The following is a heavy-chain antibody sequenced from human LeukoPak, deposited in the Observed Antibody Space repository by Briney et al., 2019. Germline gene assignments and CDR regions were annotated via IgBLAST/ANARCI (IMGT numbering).Heavy chain of an antibody. CDR1: GFTFSSYA. J-gene: IGHJ4*02. V-gene: IGHV3-23*01. CDR3: AKVKNDILTGYYPYYFDY. D-gene: IGHD3-9*01. CDR2: ISGSGGST. Sequence: GGSLRLSCAASGFTFSSYAMSWVRQAPGKGLEWVSAISGSGGSTYYADSVKGRFTISRDNSKNTLYLQMNSLRAVDTAVYYCAKVKNDILTGYYPYYFDYWGQGTLVTVSS.